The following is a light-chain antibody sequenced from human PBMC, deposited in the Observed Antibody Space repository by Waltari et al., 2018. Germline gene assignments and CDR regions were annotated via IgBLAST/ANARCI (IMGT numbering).Light chain of an antibody. J-gene: IGLJ2*01. CDR2: DVS. Sequence: QSALAQPASVSGSPGQSITISCTGTSSDVGAYNFVSWYQHHPGKAPKLILYDVSRLPSGVSNRFSGSKSGNTASLTISGLQAEDEADYYCSSYTTISTTVFGGGTKVTVL. CDR1: SSDVGAYNF. V-gene: IGLV2-14*01. CDR3: SSYTTISTTV.